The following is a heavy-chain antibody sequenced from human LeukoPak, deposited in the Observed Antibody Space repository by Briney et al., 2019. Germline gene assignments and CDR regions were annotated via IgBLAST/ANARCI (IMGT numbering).Heavy chain of an antibody. Sequence: SETLSLACTVSGGSISSYYWSWIRQPPGKGLEWIGYIYYSWSTNYNPSLKSRVTISVDTSKNQFSLKLSSVTAADTAVYYCARHSCSGCWGYYDSSGSLDAFDIWGQGTMVTVSS. J-gene: IGHJ3*02. CDR3: ARHSCSGCWGYYDSSGSLDAFDI. CDR1: GGSISSYY. V-gene: IGHV4-59*08. CDR2: IYYSWST. D-gene: IGHD3-22*01.